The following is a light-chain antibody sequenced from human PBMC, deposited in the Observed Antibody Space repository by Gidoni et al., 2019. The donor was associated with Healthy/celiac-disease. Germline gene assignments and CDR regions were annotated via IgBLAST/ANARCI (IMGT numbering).Light chain of an antibody. CDR2: RNN. J-gene: IGLJ3*02. Sequence: SVLTQPPPPSGPPGQGVTISCSGSSSNIGSNYVYWYQQLPGTAPKLLIYRNNQRPSGVPDRFSGSKSGTSASLAISGLRSEDEADYYCAAWDDSLSGWVFGGGTKLTVL. CDR1: SSNIGSNY. V-gene: IGLV1-47*01. CDR3: AAWDDSLSGWV.